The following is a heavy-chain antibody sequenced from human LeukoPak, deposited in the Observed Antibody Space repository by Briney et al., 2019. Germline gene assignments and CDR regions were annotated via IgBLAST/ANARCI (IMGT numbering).Heavy chain of an antibody. Sequence: GESLRLSCAASGFTFSTYSMNWLRLAPGKGLEWVSSISPDSNYKYYVDSVKGRFTISRDNAKSSPYLQMNSLRAEDTAVYYCVRGGYRGFDYEYWGQGTLVTVSS. D-gene: IGHD5-12*01. CDR1: GFTFSTYS. J-gene: IGHJ4*02. CDR2: ISPDSNYK. V-gene: IGHV3-21*01. CDR3: VRGGYRGFDYEY.